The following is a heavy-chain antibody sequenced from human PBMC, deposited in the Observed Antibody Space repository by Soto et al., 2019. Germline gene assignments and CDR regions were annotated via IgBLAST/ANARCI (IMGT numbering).Heavy chain of an antibody. D-gene: IGHD6-6*01. CDR1: GFTFSDYY. J-gene: IGHJ4*02. V-gene: IGHV3-11*01. CDR2: ITSSGSSI. Sequence: PGGSLRLSCAASGFTFSDYYMSWIRQAPGKGLERVSYITSSGSSIYYADSVKGRFTISRDNAKNSLYLQMNSLRAEDTAVYYCARDKGQLVPADGYWGQGTLVTVSS. CDR3: ARDKGQLVPADGY.